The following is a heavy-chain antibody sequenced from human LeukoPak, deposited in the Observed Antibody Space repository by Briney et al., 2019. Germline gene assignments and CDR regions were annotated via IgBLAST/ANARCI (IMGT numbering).Heavy chain of an antibody. CDR1: GFTFSSYW. J-gene: IGHJ4*02. D-gene: IGHD6-13*01. CDR3: ARGTIAAAGYYYFDY. CDR2: IKQDGSEK. Sequence: PGRSLRLSCAASGFTFSSYWMSWVRQAPGKGLEWEANIKQDGSEKYYVDSVKGRFAISRDNAKNSLYLQMNSLRAEDTAVYYCARGTIAAAGYYYFDYWGQGTQVTVSS. V-gene: IGHV3-7*04.